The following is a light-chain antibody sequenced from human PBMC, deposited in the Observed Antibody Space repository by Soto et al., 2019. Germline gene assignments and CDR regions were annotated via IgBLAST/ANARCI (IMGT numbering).Light chain of an antibody. CDR2: NDN. V-gene: IGLV1-44*01. CDR1: SSNIRSNT. J-gene: IGLJ1*01. CDR3: AAWDNCLNGLHV. Sequence: QSVLTQPPSASGSPGQRVTISCSGSSSNIRSNTVNWYQFLPGTAPKLLIYNDNQRPSGVPDRFSGSKSGTTASLDFNWLYFDDEADYCCAAWDNCLNGLHVFGTGTKVTVL.